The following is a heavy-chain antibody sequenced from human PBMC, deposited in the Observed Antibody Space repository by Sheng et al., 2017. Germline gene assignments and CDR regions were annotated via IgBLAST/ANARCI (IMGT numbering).Heavy chain of an antibody. V-gene: IGHV2-26*01. CDR1: GFSLSDPRMG. D-gene: IGHD1-26*01. CDR2: IFSNDEK. CDR3: ARIQRERNRDNIYYYGMNV. J-gene: IGHJ6*02. Sequence: QVTLKESGPVLVKPTETLTLTCSVSGFSLSDPRMGVTWIRQPPGKALEWLAHIFSNDEKSYNTSLKSRLTISEDTSKSQVVLTMTNTDPVDTATYYCARIQRERNRDNIYYYGMNVWGQGTTVTVSS.